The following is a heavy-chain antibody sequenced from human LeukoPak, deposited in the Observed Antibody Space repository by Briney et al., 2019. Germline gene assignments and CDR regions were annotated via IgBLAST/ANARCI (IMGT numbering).Heavy chain of an antibody. V-gene: IGHV3-21*01. CDR1: GFTFSSYT. Sequence: GGSLRLSCEASGFTFSSYTMTWVRQAPGKGLEWVSSISFSGNYTFYADSVKGRFTISRDNAKNSLYLQMNALRAEDTAVYYCARGRSNYFRYWGQGIRVTVSS. CDR2: ISFSGNYT. D-gene: IGHD4-11*01. CDR3: ARGRSNYFRY. J-gene: IGHJ4*02.